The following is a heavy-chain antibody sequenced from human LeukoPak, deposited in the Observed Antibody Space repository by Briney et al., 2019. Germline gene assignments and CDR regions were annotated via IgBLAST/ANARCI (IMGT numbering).Heavy chain of an antibody. J-gene: IGHJ6*02. CDR1: GFTFSGSS. CDR3: TSKNPDSSGSLSDYGMDV. CDR2: IRSKANSYAT. V-gene: IGHV3-73*01. Sequence: AGSLKLSCAASGFTFSGSSMHWVRQASGKGLEWVGRIRSKANSYATEYAAPVKGRFTISRDDSKNTAYLQMNSLKTENTAVYYCTSKNPDSSGSLSDYGMDVWGQGTTVTVSS. D-gene: IGHD3-22*01.